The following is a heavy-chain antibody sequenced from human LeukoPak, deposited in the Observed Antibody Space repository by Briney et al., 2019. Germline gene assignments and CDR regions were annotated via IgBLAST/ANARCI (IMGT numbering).Heavy chain of an antibody. CDR1: GFSFSNYD. Sequence: PGGSLRLSCAASGFSFSNYDMHWVRQAPGKGLEWVAVISYDGSNKYYADSVKGRFTISRDNSKNTLYLQMNSLRAEDMAVYYCARDGVRSGYHEGPDYWGQGTLVTVSS. CDR2: ISYDGSNK. J-gene: IGHJ4*02. D-gene: IGHD3-22*01. V-gene: IGHV3-30*03. CDR3: ARDGVRSGYHEGPDY.